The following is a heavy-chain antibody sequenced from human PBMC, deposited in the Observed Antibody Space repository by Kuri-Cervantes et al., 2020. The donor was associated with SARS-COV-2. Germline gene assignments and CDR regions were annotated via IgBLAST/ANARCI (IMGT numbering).Heavy chain of an antibody. CDR1: GFTFSSYA. CDR2: ITGSAGRT. D-gene: IGHD6-13*01. J-gene: IGHJ4*02. CDR3: ARGYEARYSSSWYLDY. Sequence: GGSLRLSCSASGFTFSSYAMTWVRQAPGKGLEWVSTITGSAGRTNYADSVKGRFTISRDNSKNTLYLQMNSLRAEDTAVYYCARGYEARYSSSWYLDYWGQGTLVTVSS. V-gene: IGHV3-23*01.